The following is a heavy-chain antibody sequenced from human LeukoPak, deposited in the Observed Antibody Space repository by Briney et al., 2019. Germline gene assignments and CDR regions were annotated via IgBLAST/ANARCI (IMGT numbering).Heavy chain of an antibody. V-gene: IGHV3-20*01. J-gene: IGHJ3*02. CDR2: INWNGGST. Sequence: GGSLRLSCAASAFTFDDYGMSWVRQAPGKGLEWVSGINWNGGSTGYADSVKGRFTISRDNAKNSLYLQMNSLRAEDTALYHCARAHGYSSYAFDIWGQGTMVTVSS. CDR3: ARAHGYSSYAFDI. CDR1: AFTFDDYG. D-gene: IGHD6-13*01.